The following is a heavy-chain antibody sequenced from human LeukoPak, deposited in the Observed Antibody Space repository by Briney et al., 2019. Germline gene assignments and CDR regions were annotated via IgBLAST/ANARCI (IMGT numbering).Heavy chain of an antibody. Sequence: SESLSLTCAVYGGSFSGYYWSWIRQPPGKGLEWIGEINHSGSTNYNPSLKSRVTISVDTSKNQFSLKLSSVTAADTAVYYCARGYYDFWSGLSGIWFDPWGQGTLVTVSS. V-gene: IGHV4-34*01. CDR3: ARGYYDFWSGLSGIWFDP. CDR2: INHSGST. CDR1: GGSFSGYY. J-gene: IGHJ5*02. D-gene: IGHD3-3*01.